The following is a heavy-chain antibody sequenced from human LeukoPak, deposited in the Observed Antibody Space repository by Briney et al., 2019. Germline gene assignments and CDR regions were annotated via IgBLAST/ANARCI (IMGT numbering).Heavy chain of an antibody. CDR2: IRTKLRNYAT. CDR1: GFIFSGSD. CDR3: STDFIGYYDSSRYRH. Sequence: AGGSLRLSCATSGFIFSGSDIHWVRQASGRGLEWVGRIRTKLRNYATAYAASVKGRFTISRDDSGDTAYLQMNSLKTEDTAVYYCSTDFIGYYDSSRYRHWGQGSQVTVSS. D-gene: IGHD3-22*01. V-gene: IGHV3-73*01. J-gene: IGHJ1*01.